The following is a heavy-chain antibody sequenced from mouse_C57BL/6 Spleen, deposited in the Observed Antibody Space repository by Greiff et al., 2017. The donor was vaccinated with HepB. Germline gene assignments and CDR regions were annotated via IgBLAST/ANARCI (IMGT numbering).Heavy chain of an antibody. CDR2: IYPGSGST. CDR3: ARGDYGKGDYFDY. D-gene: IGHD1-1*01. V-gene: IGHV1-55*01. CDR1: GYTFTSYW. Sequence: VQLQQSGAELVKPGASVKMSCKASGYTFTSYWITWVKQRPGQGLEWIGDIYPGSGSTNYNEKFKSKATLTVDTSSSTAYMQLSSLTSEDSAVYYCARGDYGKGDYFDYWGQGTTLTVSS. J-gene: IGHJ2*01.